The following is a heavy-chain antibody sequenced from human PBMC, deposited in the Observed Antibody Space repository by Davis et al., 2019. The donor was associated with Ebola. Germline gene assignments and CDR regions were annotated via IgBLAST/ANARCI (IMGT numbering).Heavy chain of an antibody. J-gene: IGHJ6*04. CDR2: IYPGDSDT. CDR1: GYSFTSYW. V-gene: IGHV5-51*01. D-gene: IGHD3-22*01. Sequence: GESLKISCKGSGYSFTSYWIGWVRQMPGKGLEWMGIIYPGDSDTSYSPSFQGQVTISADKSISTAYLQWSSLKASDTAMYYCARLSEDSSGYFSYYYYYYGMDVWGKGTTVTVSS. CDR3: ARLSEDSSGYFSYYYYYYGMDV.